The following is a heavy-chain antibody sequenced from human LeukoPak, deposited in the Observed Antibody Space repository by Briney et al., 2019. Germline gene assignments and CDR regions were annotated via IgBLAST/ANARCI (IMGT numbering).Heavy chain of an antibody. CDR1: GFTFSSYS. CDR3: ARGRIQLWLRYFDL. J-gene: IGHJ2*01. D-gene: IGHD5-18*01. V-gene: IGHV4-39*07. Sequence: GSLRLSCAASGFTFSSYSMNWVRQPPGKGLEWIGSIYYSGSTYYNPSLKSRVTISVDTSKNQFSLKLSSVTAADTAVYYCARGRIQLWLRYFDLWGRGTLVTVSS. CDR2: IYYSGST.